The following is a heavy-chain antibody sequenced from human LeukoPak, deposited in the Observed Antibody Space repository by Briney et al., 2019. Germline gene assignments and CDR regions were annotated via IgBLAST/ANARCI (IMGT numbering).Heavy chain of an antibody. CDR1: GFTLSSYA. Sequence: GGSLRLSCTASGFTLSSYAMSWVRQAPGEGLEWVSTISGSADNTNYAEAVKGRFTISRDNSKNTMYLQMNSLRAEDTAIYYCAKARAGDITAAFNYWGQGTLVTVSS. J-gene: IGHJ4*02. CDR2: ISGSADNT. CDR3: AKARAGDITAAFNY. D-gene: IGHD6-13*01. V-gene: IGHV3-23*01.